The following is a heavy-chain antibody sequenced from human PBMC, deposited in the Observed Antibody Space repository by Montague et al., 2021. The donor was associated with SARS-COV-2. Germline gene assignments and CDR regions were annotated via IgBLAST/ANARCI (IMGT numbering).Heavy chain of an antibody. V-gene: IGHV4-34*01. D-gene: IGHD3-10*01. CDR2: VNHSGVT. Sequence: SETLSHTCAVYGGSLSGSYWSWIRQSPGKGLELIGEVNHSGVTNYNPSLKSRVAISVDTSKNQFSLKLNSVTAADTAVYYCARALFSRRGVYITTYYYSYYMDAWGTGTTVTVSS. CDR1: GGSLSGSY. CDR3: ARALFSRRGVYITTYYYSYYMDA. J-gene: IGHJ6*03.